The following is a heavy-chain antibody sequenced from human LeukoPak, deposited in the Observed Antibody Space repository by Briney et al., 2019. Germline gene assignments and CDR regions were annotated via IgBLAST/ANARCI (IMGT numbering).Heavy chain of an antibody. CDR1: GYTFTSYY. CDR3: ARGRTYYDFWSGYYTGDFDY. D-gene: IGHD3-3*01. V-gene: IGHV1-8*03. J-gene: IGHJ4*02. Sequence: ASVKVSCKASGYTFTSYYMHWVRQAPGQGLEWMGWMNPNSGNTGYAQKFQGRVTITRNTSISTAYMELSSLRSEDTAVYYCARGRTYYDFWSGYYTGDFDYWGQGTLVTVSS. CDR2: MNPNSGNT.